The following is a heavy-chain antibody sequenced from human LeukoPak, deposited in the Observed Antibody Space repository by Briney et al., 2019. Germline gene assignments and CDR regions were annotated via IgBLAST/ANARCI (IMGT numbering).Heavy chain of an antibody. J-gene: IGHJ4*02. CDR3: AQILTGYLFDY. V-gene: IGHV3-23*01. CDR2: ISGSGATT. D-gene: IGHD3-9*01. CDR1: ELTFSSYG. Sequence: GGSLRLSCVAPELTFSSYGMSWVRQAPGKGLEWVSDISGSGATTDYADSVKGRFTISRDNSKNTLYLQMNSLRAEDTAVYYCAQILTGYLFDYWGQGTLVTVSS.